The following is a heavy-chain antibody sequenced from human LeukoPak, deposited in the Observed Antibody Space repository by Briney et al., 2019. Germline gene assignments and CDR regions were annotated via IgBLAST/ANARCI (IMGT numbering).Heavy chain of an antibody. CDR1: GGSISSGNYY. J-gene: IGHJ3*02. CDR2: IYYSGST. V-gene: IGHV4-61*10. CDR3: ARENRIMGATDAFDI. D-gene: IGHD1-26*01. Sequence: SETLSLTCTVSGGSISSGNYYWSWIRQPAGKGLEWIGYIYYSGSTNYNPSLKSRVTISVDTSTNRFSLRINSVTAADTAVYYCARENRIMGATDAFDIWGQGTVVTVSS.